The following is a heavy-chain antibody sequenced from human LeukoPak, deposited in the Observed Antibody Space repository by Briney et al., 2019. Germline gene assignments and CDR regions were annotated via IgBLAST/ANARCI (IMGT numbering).Heavy chain of an antibody. V-gene: IGHV4-59*01. J-gene: IGHJ5*02. Sequence: SETLSLTCTVSGGSISSYYWSWIRQPPGKVLEWIGYIYYSGSTNYNPSLKSRVTISVDTSKNQFSLKLSSVTAADTAVYYCARVGFLSGWFDPWGQGTLVTVSS. CDR1: GGSISSYY. CDR2: IYYSGST. CDR3: ARVGFLSGWFDP.